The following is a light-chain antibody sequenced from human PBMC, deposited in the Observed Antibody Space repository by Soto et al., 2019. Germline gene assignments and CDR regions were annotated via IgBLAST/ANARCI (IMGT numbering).Light chain of an antibody. V-gene: IGKV3-20*01. CDR3: QQNGRSPT. Sequence: EIVLTQSPDALSLSPGVRVSLSCRASRPGVRQYLAWYHQKPGQAPRLLIHDAVSRATGIPDRFSGSDSASGTDFTLFISRLEPEDCGVLYCQQNGRSPTFGPGTKVEVK. CDR1: RPGVRQY. J-gene: IGKJ3*01. CDR2: DAV.